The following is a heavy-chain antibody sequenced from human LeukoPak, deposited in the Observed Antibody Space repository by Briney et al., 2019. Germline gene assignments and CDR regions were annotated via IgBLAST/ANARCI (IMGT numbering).Heavy chain of an antibody. V-gene: IGHV1-46*01. CDR1: GYTFTSYY. CDR3: ARSSGYYSSLFYMHV. D-gene: IGHD3-22*01. Sequence: ASVKVSCKASGYTFTSYYMHWVRQAPGQGLEWVGIINPSGDPTTYAQKFQGRVTMTSDMSTSTVYMELSSLRSEDTDVYYCARSSGYYSSLFYMHVWGKGTTVTISS. CDR2: INPSGDPT. J-gene: IGHJ6*03.